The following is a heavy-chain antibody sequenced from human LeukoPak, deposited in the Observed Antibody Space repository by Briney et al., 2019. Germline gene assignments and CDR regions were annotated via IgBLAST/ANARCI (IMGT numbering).Heavy chain of an antibody. CDR2: ISNDGNSH. J-gene: IGHJ4*02. CDR3: ARDIGGLDGDGLDC. CDR1: GFTLSSYG. D-gene: IGHD4-17*01. Sequence: GGSLRLSCAASGFTLSSYGMHWVRQAPGKGLEWVSTISNDGNSHYYADSVRGRFTFSRENSKNTLYLQVNSLRDEDTAVYYCARDIGGLDGDGLDCWGQGTLVTVSS. V-gene: IGHV3-30*19.